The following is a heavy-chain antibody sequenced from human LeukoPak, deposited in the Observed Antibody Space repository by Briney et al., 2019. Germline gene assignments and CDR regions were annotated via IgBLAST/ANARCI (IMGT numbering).Heavy chain of an antibody. CDR1: GGSISSGSYY. J-gene: IGHJ3*02. CDR2: IYTSGST. V-gene: IGHV4-61*02. D-gene: IGHD3-22*01. CDR3: ARVPYYYDSSGYSAFDI. Sequence: SETLSLTCTVSGGSISSGSYYWSWIRQPAGKGLEWIGRIYTSGSTNYNPSLKSRVTISVDTSKNQFSLKLSSVTAADTAVCYCARVPYYYDSSGYSAFDIWGQGTMVTVSS.